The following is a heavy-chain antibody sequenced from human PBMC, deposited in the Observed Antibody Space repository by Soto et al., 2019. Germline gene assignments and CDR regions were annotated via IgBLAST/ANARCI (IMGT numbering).Heavy chain of an antibody. Sequence: GGSLRLSCAASGFTFSSYGMSWVRQAPGKGLEWVSAISGSGGSTYYADSVKGRFTISRDNSKNTLYLQMNSLRAEDTAVYYCAKDLYSYYDILTGYYTYYYGMDVWGQGTTVTVSS. CDR3: AKDLYSYYDILTGYYTYYYGMDV. CDR1: GFTFSSYG. CDR2: ISGSGGST. D-gene: IGHD3-9*01. J-gene: IGHJ6*02. V-gene: IGHV3-23*01.